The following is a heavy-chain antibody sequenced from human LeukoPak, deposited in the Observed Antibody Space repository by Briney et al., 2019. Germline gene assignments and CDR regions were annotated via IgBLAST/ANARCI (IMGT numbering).Heavy chain of an antibody. CDR2: IKSKTDGGTT. Sequence: GGSLRLSCAASGFTFSNAWMSWVRQAPGKGLEWVGRIKSKTDGGTTDYAAPVKGRFTISRDDSKNTLYLQMNSLKTGDTAVYYCTTELAGYYYGSGSYEVDVWGQGTTVTVSS. CDR3: TTELAGYYYGSGSYEVDV. CDR1: GFTFSNAW. D-gene: IGHD3-10*01. V-gene: IGHV3-15*01. J-gene: IGHJ6*02.